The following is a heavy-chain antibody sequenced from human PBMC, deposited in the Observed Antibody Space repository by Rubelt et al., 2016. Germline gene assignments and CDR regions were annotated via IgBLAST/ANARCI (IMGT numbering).Heavy chain of an antibody. Sequence: TYYNPSLKSRVTISVDTSKNQFSLKLSSVTAADTAVYYCARDTLYSSTWLQFDPWGQGTLVTVSS. CDR2: T. D-gene: IGHD6-13*01. J-gene: IGHJ5*02. V-gene: IGHV4-39*07. CDR3: ARDTLYSSTWLQFDP.